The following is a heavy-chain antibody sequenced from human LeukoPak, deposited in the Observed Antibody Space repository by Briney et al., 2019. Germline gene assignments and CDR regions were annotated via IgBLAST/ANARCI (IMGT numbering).Heavy chain of an antibody. V-gene: IGHV1-2*02. Sequence: ASVKVSCKASGYTFTGYYIHWVRQAPGQGLEWMGWINPTSGGTNYAQKFQGRVTMTRDTSISTAYMELSSLRSEDTAVYYCARTIFSGSNEYFDYWGQGTLVTVSS. CDR3: ARTIFSGSNEYFDY. CDR2: INPTSGGT. CDR1: GYTFTGYY. J-gene: IGHJ4*02. D-gene: IGHD6-19*01.